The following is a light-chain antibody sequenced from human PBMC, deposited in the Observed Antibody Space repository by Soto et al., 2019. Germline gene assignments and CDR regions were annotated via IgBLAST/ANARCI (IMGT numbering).Light chain of an antibody. CDR2: GAS. CDR3: QQYNNWWT. J-gene: IGKJ1*01. V-gene: IGKV3-15*01. Sequence: EIVLTQSPGTLSLSPGERATLSCRASQSVSSTYLAWCQQKPGQAPRLLIYGASTRATGIPARFSGSGSGTEFTLTISSLQSEDFAVYYCQQYNNWWTFGQGTKVDIK. CDR1: QSVSSTY.